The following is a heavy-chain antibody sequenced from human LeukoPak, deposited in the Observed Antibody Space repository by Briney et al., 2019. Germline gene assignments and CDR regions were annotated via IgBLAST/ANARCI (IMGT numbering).Heavy chain of an antibody. CDR2: ISYDGSNK. D-gene: IGHD4-17*01. CDR3: AKDPSYGDYGGPFDY. Sequence: PGGSLRLSCAASGFTFSSYGMHWVRQAPGKGLEWVAVISYDGSNKYYADSVKGRFTISRDNSKNTLYLQMNSLRAEDTAVYYCAKDPSYGDYGGPFDYWGQGTLVTVSS. CDR1: GFTFSSYG. V-gene: IGHV3-30*18. J-gene: IGHJ4*02.